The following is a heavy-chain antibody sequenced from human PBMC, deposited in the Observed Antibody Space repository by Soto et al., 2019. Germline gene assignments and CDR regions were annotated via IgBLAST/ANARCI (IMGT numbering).Heavy chain of an antibody. Sequence: EVQLVESGGGLVQLGGSLRLSCAASGFTFSDYFMDWVRQAPGKGLEWVGRSANKAKRHTTEYAASVKGRFTISRDGSKNSMYLQMNSLKTEDTAVYYCARGYNSFDYWGQGTLVTVSS. CDR3: ARGYNSFDY. D-gene: IGHD5-18*01. J-gene: IGHJ4*02. CDR2: SANKAKRHTT. V-gene: IGHV3-72*01. CDR1: GFTFSDYF.